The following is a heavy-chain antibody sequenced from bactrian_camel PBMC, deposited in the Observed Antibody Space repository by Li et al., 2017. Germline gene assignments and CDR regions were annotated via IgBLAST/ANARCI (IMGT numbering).Heavy chain of an antibody. V-gene: IGHV3S7*01. Sequence: HVQLVESGGGLVQPRGSLRLSCAASGFTFSLYAMSWVRQAPGKGLEWVSRIGKDGSDTYYAESVKGRFTISIDNAKTTLYLQMNSLKPEDTAMYYCAAEASHSGDLFGFWGQGTQVTVS. CDR2: IGKDGSDT. J-gene: IGHJ6*01. CDR1: GFTFSLYA. D-gene: IGHD2*01. CDR3: AAEASHSGDLFGF.